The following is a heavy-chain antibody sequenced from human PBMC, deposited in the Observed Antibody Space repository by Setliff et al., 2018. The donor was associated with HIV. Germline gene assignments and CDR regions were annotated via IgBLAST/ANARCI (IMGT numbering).Heavy chain of an antibody. CDR2: IYQTGTT. CDR3: AGSPVVRGIEYFQQ. Sequence: SETLSLTCAVSGFSINSGYYWGWIRQPPGKGLEWIGSIYQTGTTYYNPSFKSRVTISIDTSKNQFSLKLKSLTAADTALYYCAGSPVVRGIEYFQQWGQGTLVTV. J-gene: IGHJ1*01. D-gene: IGHD2-21*01. CDR1: GFSINSGYY. V-gene: IGHV4-38-2*01.